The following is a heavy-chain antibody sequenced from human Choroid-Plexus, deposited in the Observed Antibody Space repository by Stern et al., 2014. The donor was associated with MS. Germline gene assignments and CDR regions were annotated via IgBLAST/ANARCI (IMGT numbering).Heavy chain of an antibody. CDR1: GYIFTGYY. V-gene: IGHV1-2*02. D-gene: IGHD3-3*01. CDR3: ARDQRGITIFGVVTDYYYLGMDV. J-gene: IGHJ6*02. Sequence: QDQLVQSGAEVKKPGASVKVSCKTSGYIFTGYYIHWVRQAPGQGLEWMAWINPNTGGTKYAQKFQGRVTMSRDTSISTAYVELSSLTSDDTAVYYCARDQRGITIFGVVTDYYYLGMDVWGQGTTVIVSS. CDR2: INPNTGGT.